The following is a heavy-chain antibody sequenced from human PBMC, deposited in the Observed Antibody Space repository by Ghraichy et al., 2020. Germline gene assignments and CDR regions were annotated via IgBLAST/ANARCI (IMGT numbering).Heavy chain of an antibody. D-gene: IGHD3-22*01. CDR2: ISGNGAIA. Sequence: GESLNISCAASGFTFSDYAMSWVRQSPGKGLEWVSAISGNGAIAKSADFVTGRFTISRDNSKNTLYLQMNSLRAEDTAVYSCEKFHPRSGAYSMYYDTSGHTNYYLDYWGQGTRVTVSS. V-gene: IGHV3-23*01. CDR1: GFTFSDYA. J-gene: IGHJ4*02. CDR3: EKFHPRSGAYSMYYDTSGHTNYYLDY.